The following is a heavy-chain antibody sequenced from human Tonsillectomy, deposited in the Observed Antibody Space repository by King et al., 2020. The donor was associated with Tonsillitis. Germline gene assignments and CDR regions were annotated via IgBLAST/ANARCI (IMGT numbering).Heavy chain of an antibody. CDR3: ATNEAGTDY. J-gene: IGHJ4*02. CDR1: GFTFSSYA. Sequence: VQLVESGGGVFQPGRSLRLSGAASGFTFSSYAMHWVRQAPGKGLEGVALISFDGSNKYYANSVKGRFTISRDNSKNTLYLQMNSLRAEDTAVYYCATNEAGTDYWGQGTLVTVSS. V-gene: IGHV3-30*14. CDR2: ISFDGSNK. D-gene: IGHD6-19*01.